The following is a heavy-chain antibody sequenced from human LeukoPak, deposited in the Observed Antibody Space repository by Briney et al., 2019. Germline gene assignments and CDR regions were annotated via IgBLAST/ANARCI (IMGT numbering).Heavy chain of an antibody. J-gene: IGHJ5*02. CDR3: ARDYIAAAGRSWFDP. V-gene: IGHV1-69*05. Sequence: SVKVSCKASGGTFSSYAISWVRQAPGQGLEWMGRIIPIFGTANYAQKFQGRVTITTDESTSTAYMELSSLRSEDTAVYYRARDYIAAAGRSWFDPWGQGTLVTVSS. CDR1: GGTFSSYA. CDR2: IIPIFGTA. D-gene: IGHD6-13*01.